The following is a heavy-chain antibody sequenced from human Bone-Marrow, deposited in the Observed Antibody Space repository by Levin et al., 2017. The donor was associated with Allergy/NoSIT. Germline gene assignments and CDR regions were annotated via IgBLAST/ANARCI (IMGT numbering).Heavy chain of an antibody. V-gene: IGHV3-23*01. CDR2: ISGSGGST. CDR1: GFTFSSYA. Sequence: LSLTCAASGFTFSSYAMSWVRQAPGKGLEWVSAISGSGGSTYYADSVKGRFTISRDNSKNTLYLQMNSLRAEDTAVYYCAKLRLRGSSYSYFFFDYWGQGTLVTVSS. CDR3: AKLRLRGSSYSYFFFDY. J-gene: IGHJ4*02. D-gene: IGHD6-6*01.